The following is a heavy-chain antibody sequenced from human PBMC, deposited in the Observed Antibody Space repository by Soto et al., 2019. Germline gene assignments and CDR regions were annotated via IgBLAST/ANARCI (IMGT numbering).Heavy chain of an antibody. J-gene: IGHJ4*02. CDR1: SYTFTSYG. CDR2: ISAYNGNT. D-gene: IGHD2-2*01. Sequence: QVQLVQSGVEVKKPGASVKVSCKACSYTFTSYGITWVRRAPGQGLELMGWISAYNGNTNYAQKLQGRVTMTTDTSTSTAYMELRSLRSDDTARYDCARDTSNYLDYWGQGTLVTVSS. V-gene: IGHV1-18*01. CDR3: ARDTSNYLDY.